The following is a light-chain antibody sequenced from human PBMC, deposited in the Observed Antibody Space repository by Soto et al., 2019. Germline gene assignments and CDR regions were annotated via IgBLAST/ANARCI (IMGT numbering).Light chain of an antibody. V-gene: IGKV1-5*03. CDR2: KAS. CDR3: LQYSTYPWT. CDR1: QSITEW. Sequence: DIQMTQSPSTLSASVGDRVTITCRASQSITEWLAWYQQKPGKAPKLLISKASTLQSGVPSRFSGSGFGTEFTLTISSLQPDDFATYYCLQYSTYPWTFGQGTKVEIK. J-gene: IGKJ1*01.